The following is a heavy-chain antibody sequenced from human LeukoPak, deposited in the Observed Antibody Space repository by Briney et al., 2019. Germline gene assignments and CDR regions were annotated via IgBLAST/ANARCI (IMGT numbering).Heavy chain of an antibody. D-gene: IGHD3-3*01. CDR1: GYTFTSYD. J-gene: IGHJ4*02. V-gene: IGHV1-8*01. Sequence: ASVKVSCKASGYTFTSYDINWVRQATGHRLEWMGWMNPNSGNTGYAEKFQGRVTMTRNTSISTAYMELSSLRSEDTAVYYCARVTPDFWSGYRNYWGQGTLVTVSS. CDR3: ARVTPDFWSGYRNY. CDR2: MNPNSGNT.